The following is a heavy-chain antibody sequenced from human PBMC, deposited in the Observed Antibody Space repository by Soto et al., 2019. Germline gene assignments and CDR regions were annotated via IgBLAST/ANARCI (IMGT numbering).Heavy chain of an antibody. CDR3: ARSSPYSSSSWYRNWFDP. D-gene: IGHD6-13*01. J-gene: IGHJ5*02. CDR2: IDWDDDK. V-gene: IGHV2-70*01. Sequence: SGPPGEPTQTLTLTCTFSGFSLSTSGMCVSWIRQPPGKALEWLALIDWDDDKYYSTSLKTRLTISKDTSKNQVVLTMTNMDPVDTATYYCARSSPYSSSSWYRNWFDPWGQGTLVTVSS. CDR1: GFSLSTSGMC.